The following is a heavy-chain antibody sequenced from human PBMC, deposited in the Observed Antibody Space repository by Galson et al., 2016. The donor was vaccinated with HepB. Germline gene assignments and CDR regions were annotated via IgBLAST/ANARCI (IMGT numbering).Heavy chain of an antibody. J-gene: IGHJ4*02. Sequence: SLRLSCAASGFTFSRCGMHWVRQAPGKGLEWVAVIWYDGSNKYYADSVKGRFTISRDNSKNRLYLQMNSLRAEDTALYYCARETVTDIATIDYWGQGTLVTVSS. D-gene: IGHD4-17*01. CDR3: ARETVTDIATIDY. V-gene: IGHV3-33*01. CDR2: IWYDGSNK. CDR1: GFTFSRCG.